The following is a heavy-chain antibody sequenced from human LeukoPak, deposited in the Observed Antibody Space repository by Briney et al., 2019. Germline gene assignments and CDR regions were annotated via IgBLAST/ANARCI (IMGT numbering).Heavy chain of an antibody. CDR1: GFSFNDYG. V-gene: IGHV3-48*01. Sequence: GGSLRLSCAASGFSFNDYGINWVRRAPGKGLEWLSHTNSNGAVISYADTVKVRFTVSRHTAKSSLYLQMNGLRVEDTSIYFCARDPDGDYDFDHWGQGTLVTVSS. CDR3: ARDPDGDYDFDH. D-gene: IGHD4-17*01. CDR2: TNSNGAVI. J-gene: IGHJ4*02.